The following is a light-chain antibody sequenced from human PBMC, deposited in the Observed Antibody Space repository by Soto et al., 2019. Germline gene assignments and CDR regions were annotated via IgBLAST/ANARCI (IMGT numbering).Light chain of an antibody. Sequence: EIVMTQSPATLSVSPGEKVTLSCRASQSVSSNVVWYQQKPGRAPRLLIYSESTRATGVPARFSGSGSGTEFTLTITSLQSEDIAVYYCQQYDNWPPITFGQGTRLEIK. CDR1: QSVSSN. J-gene: IGKJ5*01. V-gene: IGKV3-15*01. CDR2: SES. CDR3: QQYDNWPPIT.